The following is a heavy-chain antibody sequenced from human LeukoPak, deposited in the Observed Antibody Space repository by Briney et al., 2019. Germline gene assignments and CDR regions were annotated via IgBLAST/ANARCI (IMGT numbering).Heavy chain of an antibody. CDR1: GFTFSSYW. V-gene: IGHV3-7*01. J-gene: IGHJ6*03. D-gene: IGHD3-9*01. Sequence: PGGSLRLSCAASGFTFSSYWMSWVRQAPGKGLEWVANIKQDGSEKYYVDSVKGRFTISRDNAKNSLYLQMNSLRAEDTAVYYCARAPRDILTGYYYYYMDVWGKGTTVTISS. CDR3: ARAPRDILTGYYYYYMDV. CDR2: IKQDGSEK.